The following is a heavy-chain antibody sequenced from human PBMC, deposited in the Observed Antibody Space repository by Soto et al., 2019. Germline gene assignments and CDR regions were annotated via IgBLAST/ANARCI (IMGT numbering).Heavy chain of an antibody. V-gene: IGHV5-10-1*01. Sequence: GESLKISCEGSGYSFTSYWINWVRQMPGKALEWMGRIDPSDSYINYSPSFQGHVTISADKSISTAYLQWSSLKASDTAIYYCARRVGTWPFHFDYWGQGTLFTVSS. J-gene: IGHJ4*02. CDR3: ARRVGTWPFHFDY. CDR2: IDPSDSYI. CDR1: GYSFTSYW.